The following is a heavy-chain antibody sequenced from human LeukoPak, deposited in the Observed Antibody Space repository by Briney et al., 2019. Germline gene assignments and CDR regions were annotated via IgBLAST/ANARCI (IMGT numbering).Heavy chain of an antibody. D-gene: IGHD4/OR15-4a*01. CDR1: GDSISSNY. Sequence: PSQTLSLTCSVSGDSISSNYWSWIRQPPGKGLEWIGYISYSGSTNYNPSLKSRVTISVDTSKNQFSLKLSSVTAADAAVYYCARAYGANYRYDSWGQGTLVTVSS. V-gene: IGHV4-59*01. CDR2: ISYSGST. J-gene: IGHJ4*02. CDR3: ARAYGANYRYDS.